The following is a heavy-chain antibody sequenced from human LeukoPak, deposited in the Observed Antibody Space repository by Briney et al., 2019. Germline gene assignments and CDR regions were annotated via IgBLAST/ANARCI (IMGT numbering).Heavy chain of an antibody. Sequence: GGSLRLSCAISGFTSTTAWMTWVRQAPGKGLEWVADIRQDGSDKYCVDSVKGRFIISRDNAKKSVSLHMNNLRVEDTAVYYCVVYKYILSWSAFDFWGRGTMVTVSS. V-gene: IGHV3-7*01. CDR2: IRQDGSDK. J-gene: IGHJ3*01. D-gene: IGHD6-13*01. CDR3: VVYKYILSWSAFDF. CDR1: GFTSTTAW.